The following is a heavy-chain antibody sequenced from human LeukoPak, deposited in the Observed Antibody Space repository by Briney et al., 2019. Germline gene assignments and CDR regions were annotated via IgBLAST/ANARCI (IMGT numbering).Heavy chain of an antibody. D-gene: IGHD6-13*01. CDR2: IYYSGST. V-gene: IGHV4-59*01. J-gene: IGHJ4*02. CDR1: GGSISSYY. Sequence: PSETLSLTCTVSGGSISSYYWSWIRQPPGKGLEWIGYIYYSGSTNYNPSLKSRVTISVDTSKNQFSLKLSSVTAADTAVYYCARVEGSSWRYYFDYWGQGTLVTVSS. CDR3: ARVEGSSWRYYFDY.